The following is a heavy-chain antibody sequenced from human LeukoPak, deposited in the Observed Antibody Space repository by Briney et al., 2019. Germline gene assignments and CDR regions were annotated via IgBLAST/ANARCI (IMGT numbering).Heavy chain of an antibody. D-gene: IGHD6-13*01. CDR1: GFTFTSYG. Sequence: GGSLRLSCAASGFTFTSYGMHWVRQAPGKGLEWVAFIRYDGTNKYYADSVKGRFTISRDNSKNTLYLQMNSLRAEDTAVYYCAKDRVATERYYMDVWGKGTTVTISS. J-gene: IGHJ6*03. CDR3: AKDRVATERYYMDV. CDR2: IRYDGTNK. V-gene: IGHV3-30*02.